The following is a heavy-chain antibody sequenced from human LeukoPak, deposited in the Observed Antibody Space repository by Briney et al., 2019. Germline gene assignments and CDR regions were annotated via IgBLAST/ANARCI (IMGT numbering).Heavy chain of an antibody. Sequence: PGGTLRLSCAVSGFIVSGNHINWVRQAPGKGLEWVAVISYDGSNKYYADSVKGRFTISRDNSKNTLYLQMNSLRAEDTAVYHCAREKVAVVDYWGQGTLVTVSS. J-gene: IGHJ4*02. CDR3: AREKVAVVDY. D-gene: IGHD2-15*01. CDR1: GFIVSGNH. CDR2: ISYDGSNK. V-gene: IGHV3-30-3*01.